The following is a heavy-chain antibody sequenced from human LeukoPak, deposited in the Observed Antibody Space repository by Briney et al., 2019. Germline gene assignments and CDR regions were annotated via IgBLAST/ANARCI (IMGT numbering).Heavy chain of an antibody. J-gene: IGHJ3*02. CDR3: ARDTYDFWSGSTAGAFDI. Sequence: SETLSLTCTVSGGSISSYYWSWIRQPAGKGLEWIGRIYTSGSTNYNPSLKSRVTISVDTSKNQFSLKLSSVTAADTAVYYCARDTYDFWSGSTAGAFDIWGQGTMVTVSS. CDR1: GGSISSYY. V-gene: IGHV4-4*07. CDR2: IYTSGST. D-gene: IGHD3-3*01.